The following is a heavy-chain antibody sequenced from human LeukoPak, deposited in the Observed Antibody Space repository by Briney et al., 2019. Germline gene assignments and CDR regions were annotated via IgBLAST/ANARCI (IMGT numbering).Heavy chain of an antibody. CDR1: GYTLTELS. CDR3: ATDGKVGIAAAGTGLYYGMDV. J-gene: IGHJ6*04. V-gene: IGHV1-24*01. D-gene: IGHD6-13*01. Sequence: RASVKVSCKVSGYTLTELSMHWVRQAPGKGLEWMGGFDPEDGETIYAQKFQGRVTMTEDTSTDTAYMELSSLRSEDTAVYYCATDGKVGIAAAGTGLYYGMDVWSKGTTVTVSS. CDR2: FDPEDGET.